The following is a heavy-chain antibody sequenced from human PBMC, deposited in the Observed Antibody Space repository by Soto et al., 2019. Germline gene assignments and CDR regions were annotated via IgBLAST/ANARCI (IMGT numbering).Heavy chain of an antibody. CDR2: INPNSGET. V-gene: IGHV1-2*04. CDR3: ARGGGLNYYYYMDV. CDR1: GYTFTGYY. Sequence: QVQLVQSGAEVKKPGASVKVSCKASGYTFTGYYMHWMRQAPGQGLEWMGWINPNSGETDYAQNFQGWVTMTRDMSISTTYMELSRQKSNDTAGYCCARGGGLNYYYYMDVWGKGTTVTVSS. J-gene: IGHJ6*03.